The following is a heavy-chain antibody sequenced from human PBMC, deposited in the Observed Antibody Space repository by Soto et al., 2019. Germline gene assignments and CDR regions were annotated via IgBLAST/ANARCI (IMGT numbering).Heavy chain of an antibody. J-gene: IGHJ2*01. CDR2: INAANGDS. V-gene: IGHV1-3*01. CDR1: GYSFTSYT. D-gene: IGHD2-15*01. Sequence: QVQLVQSGAEVKKPGASVKVSCKASGYSFTSYTLHWVRQAPGQRLEWMGWINAANGDSKHSQNLQGRVTITRDTSASRGYMEPSSLRSEDTAVYSCARVFCTGSSCYSGWYLDLWGRGTLVAVSS. CDR3: ARVFCTGSSCYSGWYLDL.